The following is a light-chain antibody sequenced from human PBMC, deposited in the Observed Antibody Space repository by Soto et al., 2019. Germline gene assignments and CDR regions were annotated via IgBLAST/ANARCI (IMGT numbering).Light chain of an antibody. CDR2: HAS. J-gene: IGKJ4*01. CDR1: QSISSSY. V-gene: IGKV3-20*01. Sequence: ENVLTQSPGTLSLSPGERATLSCRASQSISSSYLAWYQQKPGQTPRLLIYHASNRATGIPDRFSGSGSGTDFTLTISSLEPEDFSVDYCQQYGDSLLTFGGGTKVEIK. CDR3: QQYGDSLLT.